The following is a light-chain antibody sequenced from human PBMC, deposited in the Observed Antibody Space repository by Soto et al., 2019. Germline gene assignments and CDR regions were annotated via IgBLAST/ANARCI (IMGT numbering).Light chain of an antibody. CDR3: QQYHSYPWT. Sequence: DIQMTQSPSTLSASVGDRVIITCRASQSISSWLAWYQQKPGKAPKVLIYDASSLESGVPSRFSGSGSGTEFTLTISSLQPVDFATYYCQQYHSYPWTFGQGTQVEIK. CDR2: DAS. J-gene: IGKJ1*01. CDR1: QSISSW. V-gene: IGKV1-5*01.